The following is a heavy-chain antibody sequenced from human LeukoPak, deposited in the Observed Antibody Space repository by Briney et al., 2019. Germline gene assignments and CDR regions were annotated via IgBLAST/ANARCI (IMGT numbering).Heavy chain of an antibody. CDR1: GFTFSSYE. V-gene: IGHV3-48*03. CDR3: VSAYGGLLDY. Sequence: GGSLRLSCAASGFTFSSYEMNWVRQAPGKGLEWVSYISGSGSTIYYADSVKGRFTISRDNAKISLYPQMNSLRAEDTAIYYCVSAYGGLLDYWGQGILVTVSS. CDR2: ISGSGSTI. D-gene: IGHD3-10*01. J-gene: IGHJ4*02.